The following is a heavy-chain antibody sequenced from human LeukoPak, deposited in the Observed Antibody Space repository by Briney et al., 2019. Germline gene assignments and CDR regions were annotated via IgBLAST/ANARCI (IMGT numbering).Heavy chain of an antibody. CDR2: INPSGGST. CDR1: GYNFTNYY. Sequence: ASVKVSCKASGYNFTNYYMHWVRQAPGQGLEWMGIINPSGGSTSYAQKFQGRVTMTRDTSTSTIYMELSSLRSEDTAVYYCARRGGSGSYLWYWFDPWGQGTLVTVSS. CDR3: ARRGGSGSYLWYWFDP. J-gene: IGHJ5*02. D-gene: IGHD3-10*01. V-gene: IGHV1-46*01.